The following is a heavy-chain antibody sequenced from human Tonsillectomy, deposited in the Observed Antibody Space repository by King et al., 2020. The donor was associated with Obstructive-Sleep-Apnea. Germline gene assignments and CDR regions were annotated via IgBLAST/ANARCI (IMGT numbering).Heavy chain of an antibody. CDR3: AKEGGGSGIYWVDS. J-gene: IGHJ4*02. Sequence: VQLVESGGGMVQPGGSLRLSCLASGFTFSNYAISWVRQAPGKGLEWVSAINTRGTTFYAASVRGRFTISRDKSKYTVNLQVNSLRAEDTALYYCAKEGGGSGIYWVDSWGQGTLVTVSS. D-gene: IGHD3-10*01. V-gene: IGHV3-23*04. CDR1: GFTFSNYA. CDR2: INTRGTT.